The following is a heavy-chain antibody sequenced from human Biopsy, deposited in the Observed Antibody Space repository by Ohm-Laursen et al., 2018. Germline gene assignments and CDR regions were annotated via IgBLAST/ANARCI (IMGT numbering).Heavy chain of an antibody. CDR1: GFTFNNYG. J-gene: IGHJ6*02. Sequence: SLRLSCSASGFTFNNYGMQWVRQAPGKGLEWVAFIFYDGSNTYYADSVKGRFTISRDNSRDTLYLQMSSLRAEDTAVYYCAKDRYNYPPIGGFSMDVWGQGTTVTVSS. CDR2: IFYDGSNT. V-gene: IGHV3-30*18. D-gene: IGHD5-18*01. CDR3: AKDRYNYPPIGGFSMDV.